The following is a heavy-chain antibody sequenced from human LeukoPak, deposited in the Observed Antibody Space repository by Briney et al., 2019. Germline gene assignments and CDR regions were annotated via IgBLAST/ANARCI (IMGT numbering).Heavy chain of an antibody. CDR1: GFTFDDYA. D-gene: IGHD5-18*01. CDR3: AKAGGYSFVLDY. CDR2: ISWNSGSI. Sequence: AGGSLRLSCAASGFTFDDYAMHWVRQAPGKGLEWVSGISWNSGSIGYADSVKGRFTISRDNAKNSLYLQMNSLRAEDTALYYCAKAGGYSFVLDYWGQGTLVTVS. V-gene: IGHV3-9*01. J-gene: IGHJ4*02.